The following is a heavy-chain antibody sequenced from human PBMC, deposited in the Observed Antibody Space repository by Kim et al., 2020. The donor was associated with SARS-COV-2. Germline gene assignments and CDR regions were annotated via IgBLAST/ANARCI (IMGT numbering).Heavy chain of an antibody. D-gene: IGHD6-19*01. CDR3: AKDHPSSGWPTFDS. V-gene: IGHV3-23*05. Sequence: YADSVKGRLTVSRDITKDTLYLRMNSLRADDTALYYCAKDHPSSGWPTFDSWGQGTLVAVSS. J-gene: IGHJ4*02.